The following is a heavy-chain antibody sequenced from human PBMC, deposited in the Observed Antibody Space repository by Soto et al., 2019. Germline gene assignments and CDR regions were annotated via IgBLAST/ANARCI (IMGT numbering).Heavy chain of an antibody. J-gene: IGHJ6*02. CDR1: GFNFNSYT. D-gene: IGHD2-15*01. CDR2: ISSSGYI. Sequence: PGGSLRLSCAASGFNFNSYTINWVRQAPGKRLEWLSSISSSGYIFSTDSVRGRFTISRDNAKNSVYLQINSLRAEDTAVYFCARDCSGGRCYPGMAVWGQGTTATVSS. CDR3: ARDCSGGRCYPGMAV. V-gene: IGHV3-21*01.